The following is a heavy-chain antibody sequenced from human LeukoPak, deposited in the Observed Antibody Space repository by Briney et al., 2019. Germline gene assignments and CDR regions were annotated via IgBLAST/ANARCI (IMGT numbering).Heavy chain of an antibody. CDR2: IWFDGSNK. V-gene: IGHV3-30*02. CDR1: GFTFSAYG. Sequence: PGGSLRLSCAASGFTFSAYGMHWVRRAPGKGLEWVAFIWFDGSNKYYADSVKGRSTISRDNSKNTLYLQMNSPRLEDTAVFYCAKECGGGCSDDYWGQGTLVTVSS. CDR3: AKECGGGCSDDY. D-gene: IGHD2-21*02. J-gene: IGHJ4*02.